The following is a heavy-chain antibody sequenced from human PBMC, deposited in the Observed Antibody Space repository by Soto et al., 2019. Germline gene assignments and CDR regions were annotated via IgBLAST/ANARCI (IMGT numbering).Heavy chain of an antibody. CDR3: ARGHMVRGVINWFDP. D-gene: IGHD3-10*01. CDR1: GGTFSSYA. V-gene: IGHV1-69*13. J-gene: IGHJ5*02. CDR2: IIPIFGTA. Sequence: SVKVSCKASGGTFSSYAISWVRQAPGQGLEWMGGIIPIFGTANYAQKFQGRVTITADESTSTAYMELSSLRSEDTAVYYCARGHMVRGVINWFDPWGQGTLVTVSS.